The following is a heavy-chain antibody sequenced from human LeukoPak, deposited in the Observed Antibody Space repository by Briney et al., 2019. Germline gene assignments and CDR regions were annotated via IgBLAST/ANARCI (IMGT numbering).Heavy chain of an antibody. V-gene: IGHV3-66*01. Sequence: GGSLRLSCAASGFTFSNYAMTWVRQAPGKGLEWVSVRYSGGSTYYADSVKGRVAISRDNSQNTVFLQMNSVRVEDTAVYYCARSYSNHLFGMDVWGQGTAVTVSS. CDR3: ARSYSNHLFGMDV. J-gene: IGHJ6*02. D-gene: IGHD4-11*01. CDR2: RYSGGST. CDR1: GFTFSNYA.